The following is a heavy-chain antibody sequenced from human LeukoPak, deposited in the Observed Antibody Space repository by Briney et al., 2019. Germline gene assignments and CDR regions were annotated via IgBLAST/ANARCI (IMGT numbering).Heavy chain of an antibody. V-gene: IGHV3-7*04. CDR3: TRVGYIDEGIDY. CDR1: GFPVSSYW. J-gene: IGHJ4*02. CDR2: IKQDGSKK. D-gene: IGHD5-24*01. Sequence: PGGSLRVSCVASGFPVSSYWMTWVRQAPGKGLEWVANIKQDGSKKSYVDSVKGRFTISRDNAKNSLYLQMNSLRAEDTAIYYCTRVGYIDEGIDYWGQGTLVTVSS.